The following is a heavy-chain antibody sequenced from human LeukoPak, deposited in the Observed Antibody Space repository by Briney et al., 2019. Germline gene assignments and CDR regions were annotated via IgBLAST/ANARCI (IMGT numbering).Heavy chain of an antibody. V-gene: IGHV6-1*01. Sequence: SQTLSLTCVISGDSVSSNSAAWNWIRQSPSRGLEWLGRTYYRSKWYNDYAESVKSRIIINPDTSKNQFSLQLNSVIPEDTAVYYCARTNENFQVYYFDCWAREPRSPSPQ. CDR3: ARTNENFQVYYFDC. D-gene: IGHD2/OR15-2a*01. CDR1: GDSVSSNSAA. CDR2: TYYRSKWYN. J-gene: IGHJ4*02.